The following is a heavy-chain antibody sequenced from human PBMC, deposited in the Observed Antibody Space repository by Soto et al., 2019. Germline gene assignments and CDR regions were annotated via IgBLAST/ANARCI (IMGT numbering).Heavy chain of an antibody. CDR3: ARDGEGYSYGYHYFDY. V-gene: IGHV4-38-2*02. CDR2: IYHSGST. D-gene: IGHD5-18*01. Sequence: SETLSLTCAVSGYSISSGYYWGWIRQPPGKGLEWIGSIYHSGSTYYNPSLKSRVTISVDTSKNQFSLKLSSVTAADTAVYYCARDGEGYSYGYHYFDYWGQGTLVTVSS. J-gene: IGHJ4*02. CDR1: GYSISSGYY.